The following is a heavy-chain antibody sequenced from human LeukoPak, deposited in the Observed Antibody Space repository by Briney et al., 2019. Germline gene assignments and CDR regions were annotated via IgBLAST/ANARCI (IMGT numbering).Heavy chain of an antibody. CDR2: ISSSSSYI. CDR1: GFTFSSYS. D-gene: IGHD3-22*01. Sequence: GGSLKLSCAASGFTFSSYSMNWVRQAPGKGLEWVSSISSSSSYIYYADSVKGRFTISRDNAKNSLYLQMNSLRAEDTAVYYCARDPRYYYDSSGYYDRFDYWGQGTLVTVSS. V-gene: IGHV3-21*01. CDR3: ARDPRYYYDSSGYYDRFDY. J-gene: IGHJ4*02.